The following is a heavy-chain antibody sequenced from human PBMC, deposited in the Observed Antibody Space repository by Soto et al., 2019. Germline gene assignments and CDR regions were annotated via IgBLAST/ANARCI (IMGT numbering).Heavy chain of an antibody. CDR2: ITISSGSTI. Sequence: GGSLRLSCAASGFTFTNYALNWVRQAPGKGLEWVSIITISSGSTIYYADSVKGRFTISRDNAKNSLYLQMNSLRAEDTAVYYCASRKNSGYSSSWYKFMADYWGQGTLVTVPQ. J-gene: IGHJ4*02. V-gene: IGHV3-48*04. CDR1: GFTFTNYA. CDR3: ASRKNSGYSSSWYKFMADY. D-gene: IGHD6-13*01.